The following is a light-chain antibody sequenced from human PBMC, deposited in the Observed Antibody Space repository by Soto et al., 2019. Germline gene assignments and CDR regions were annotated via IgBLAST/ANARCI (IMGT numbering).Light chain of an antibody. J-gene: IGKJ5*01. V-gene: IGKV1-5*02. CDR1: QSSTSW. CDR3: QQYNSYSIP. CDR2: DAS. Sequence: DIQMTNGPSNLAAHLSNSVTIICRASQSSTSWLAWYQQKPGKAPKLLIYDASSLESGVPSRFSGSGSGTEFTLTISSLQPEDVATYYCQQYNSYSIPFGQGTRLEIK.